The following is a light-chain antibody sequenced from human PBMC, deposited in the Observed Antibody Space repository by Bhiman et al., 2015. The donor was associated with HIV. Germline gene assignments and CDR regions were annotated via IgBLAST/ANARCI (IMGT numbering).Light chain of an antibody. CDR1: SSNIGSNT. CDR2: KDT. V-gene: IGLV3-25*03. CDR3: QSVDSSYSSVV. Sequence: LTQPPSASGTPGQRVTISCSGSSSNIGSNTVNWYQHKPGQAPVLVMYKDTERPSGIPDRFSGSSSGTTVTLTISGVQAEDEADYYCQSVDSSYSSVVFGGGTKLTVL. J-gene: IGLJ2*01.